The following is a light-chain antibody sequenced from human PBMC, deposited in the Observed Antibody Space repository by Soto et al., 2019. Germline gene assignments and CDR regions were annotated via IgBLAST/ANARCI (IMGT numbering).Light chain of an antibody. CDR3: QVWDRGSPHVV. Sequence: SYELTQPPSVSVAPGKTASISCGGNDIGSKGVQWYQQKPGQAPVLVIYSDADLPPVIPERFSGSNSANLATLTITRVEAGDEADYYCQVWDRGSPHVVFAGGTKLSVL. V-gene: IGLV3-21*04. CDR1: DIGSKG. J-gene: IGLJ2*01. CDR2: SDA.